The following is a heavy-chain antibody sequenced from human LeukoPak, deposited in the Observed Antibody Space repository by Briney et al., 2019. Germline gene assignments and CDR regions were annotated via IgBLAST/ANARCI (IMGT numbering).Heavy chain of an antibody. CDR2: LYYSGYI. V-gene: IGHV4-39*01. CDR3: ARHDL. CDR1: GGSISSSGYY. J-gene: IGHJ4*02. Sequence: KPSETLSLTCIVSGGSISSSGYYWGWIRQLPGQGLEWIGSLYYSGYIYYNPSLKSRVAISVDKSKNQFSLRLNSVTAADMAVYYCARHDLWGQGTLVTVAS.